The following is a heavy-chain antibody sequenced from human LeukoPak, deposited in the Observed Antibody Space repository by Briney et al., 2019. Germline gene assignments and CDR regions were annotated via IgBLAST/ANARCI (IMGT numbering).Heavy chain of an antibody. V-gene: IGHV1-18*01. CDR3: ARLETLEWAIIIGHYYYGMDV. D-gene: IGHD3-3*01. CDR1: GYTFTSYG. CDR2: ISAYNGNT. J-gene: IGHJ6*02. Sequence: GASVKVSCKASGYTFTSYGITWVRQAPGQGLEWMGWISAYNGNTNYAQKLQGRVTMTTDTSTSTAYMELRSLRSDDTAVYYCARLETLEWAIIIGHYYYGMDVWGQGTTVTVSS.